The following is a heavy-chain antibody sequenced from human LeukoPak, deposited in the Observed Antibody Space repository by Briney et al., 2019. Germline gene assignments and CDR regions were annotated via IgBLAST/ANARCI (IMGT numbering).Heavy chain of an antibody. CDR2: IFPGDSDT. CDR3: ARPKYSSSWYYFDY. CDR1: GYSFTNYW. V-gene: IGHV5-51*01. J-gene: IGHJ4*02. D-gene: IGHD6-13*01. Sequence: GESLKISCKGSGYSFTNYWIGWVRQMPGKGLEWMGIIFPGDSDTRYSPSLQGQVTISADKSISTAYLQWSSLKASDTAMYYCARPKYSSSWYYFDYWGQGTLVTVSS.